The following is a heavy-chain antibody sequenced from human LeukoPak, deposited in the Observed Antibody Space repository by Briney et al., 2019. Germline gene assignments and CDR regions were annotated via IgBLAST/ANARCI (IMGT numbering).Heavy chain of an antibody. CDR1: GGSFSGYY. D-gene: IGHD3-22*01. CDR3: ARDTRSYDTSGYYYFDY. J-gene: IGHJ4*02. V-gene: IGHV4-59*01. Sequence: SETLSLTCAVYGGSFSGYYWSWIRQPPGKGLEWIGYNYSDGTTSYSPSLRSRVTISIDTSRNQFSLKLSSVTAADAAVYYCARDTRSYDTSGYYYFDYWGQGALVTVSS. CDR2: NYSDGTT.